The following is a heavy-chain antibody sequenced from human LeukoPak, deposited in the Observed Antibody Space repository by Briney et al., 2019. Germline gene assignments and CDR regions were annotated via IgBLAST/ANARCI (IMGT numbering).Heavy chain of an antibody. Sequence: GGSLRLSCAASGFTFSNYAMSWVRQAPGEGLEWVSSISGTSANLYHADSVKGRFTISRDNSKNTPYVQMNSLRADDTAIYYCAKDRSFYGAPWSFDLWGRGTLVTVSS. J-gene: IGHJ2*01. D-gene: IGHD4-17*01. CDR1: GFTFSNYA. CDR3: AKDRSFYGAPWSFDL. V-gene: IGHV3-23*01. CDR2: ISGTSANL.